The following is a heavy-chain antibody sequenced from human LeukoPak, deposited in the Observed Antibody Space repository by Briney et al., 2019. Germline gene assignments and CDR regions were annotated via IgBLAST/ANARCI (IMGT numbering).Heavy chain of an antibody. Sequence: SETLSLTCSVSGGSISSHYWSWIRQPPGKGLEWIGYIHYSGSTDYNPSLKSRVTISVDTSRKQFSLNLNSVTAADTAVYFCARHYYDSSGYPNYFHYLGQGTLVSVSS. CDR1: GGSISSHY. V-gene: IGHV4-59*08. J-gene: IGHJ4*02. CDR2: IHYSGST. CDR3: ARHYYDSSGYPNYFHY. D-gene: IGHD3-22*01.